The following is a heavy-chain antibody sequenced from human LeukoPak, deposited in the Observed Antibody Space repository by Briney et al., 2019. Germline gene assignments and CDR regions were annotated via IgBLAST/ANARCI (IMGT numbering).Heavy chain of an antibody. J-gene: IGHJ4*02. V-gene: IGHV3-7*03. D-gene: IGHD7-27*01. CDR3: AKELPLGGGLDY. CDR2: IKEDGTET. Sequence: GGSLRLSCAASGFMFSSNWMSWVRLAPGKGLEWVANIKEDGTETYYVDSVKGRFTISRDNAKNSLYLQMNSLRVEDTAVYYCAKELPLGGGLDYWGQGTLVTVSS. CDR1: GFMFSSNW.